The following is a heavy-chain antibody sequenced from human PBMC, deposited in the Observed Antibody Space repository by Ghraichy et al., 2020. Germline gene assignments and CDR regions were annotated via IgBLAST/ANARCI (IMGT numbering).Heavy chain of an antibody. CDR3: AKDRGSTTYYRSPTFDY. CDR1: GFPFSIYA. CDR2: VSANGGDT. Sequence: GESLNISCAASGFPFSIYAMNWVRQVPGKGLEWVSSVSANGGDTFYADSVKGRFTISRDNSKNTVYLQMNRLRVEDTAVYYCAKDRGSTTYYRSPTFDYWGQGTLVTVSS. D-gene: IGHD2/OR15-2a*01. J-gene: IGHJ4*02. V-gene: IGHV3-23*01.